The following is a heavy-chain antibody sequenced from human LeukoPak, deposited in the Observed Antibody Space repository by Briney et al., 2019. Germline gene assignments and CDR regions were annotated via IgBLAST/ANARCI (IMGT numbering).Heavy chain of an antibody. J-gene: IGHJ4*02. V-gene: IGHV3-66*01. CDR3: AXLIKSXFGELPSYFDY. CDR2: IYSGGST. CDR1: GFTVSNNY. Sequence: GGSLRLSCAASGFTVSNNYMSWVRQAPGKGLEWVSIIYSGGSTYYADSVKGRFTVSRDSSKNTLHLQMSSLRAEDTAVYYCAXLIKSXFGELPSYFDYWGQGTLLSVSS. D-gene: IGHD3-10*01.